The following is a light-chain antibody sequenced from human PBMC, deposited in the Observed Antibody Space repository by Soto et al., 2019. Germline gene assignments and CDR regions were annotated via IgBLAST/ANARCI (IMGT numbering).Light chain of an antibody. J-gene: IGKJ1*01. Sequence: AIRMTQSPSSFSASTGDRVTITCRASQGISSYLAWYQQKPGKAPKLLIYAASTLQSGVPSRFSGSGSGTDFTLTISWRQSEDVETSYCQQYYSYPRTFGQGTKVEIK. CDR2: AAS. CDR1: QGISSY. CDR3: QQYYSYPRT. V-gene: IGKV1-8*01.